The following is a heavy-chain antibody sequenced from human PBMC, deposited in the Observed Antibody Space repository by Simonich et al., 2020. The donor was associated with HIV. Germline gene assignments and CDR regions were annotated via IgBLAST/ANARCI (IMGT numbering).Heavy chain of an antibody. CDR2: INIIGRS. CDR1: GGSFSGYY. CDR3: ARGGVGNWAFDF. Sequence: QVQLQQWGAGLLKPSETLSLTCAVYGGSFSGYYWSGISQAPGKGLEWIGEINIIGRSTYNPSLTKGGTRSVETSKKQFSLKLSSVTAADTDVYYCARGGVGNWAFDFWGQGTLVTVSS. J-gene: IGHJ4*02. D-gene: IGHD7-27*01. V-gene: IGHV4-34*01.